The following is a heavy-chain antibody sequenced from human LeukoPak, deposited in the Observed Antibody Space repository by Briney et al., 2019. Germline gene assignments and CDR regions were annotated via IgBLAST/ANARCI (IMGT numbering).Heavy chain of an antibody. D-gene: IGHD6-19*01. CDR3: ARETPDSSGWD. V-gene: IGHV3-7*01. CDR1: GFTFSYYG. Sequence: GGSLRLSCAASGFTFSYYGMSWVRQAPGKGLEWVANIKQDGSEKNYVDPVKGRFIISRDNAKNSLYLQMNSLRAEDTAVYYCARETPDSSGWDWGQGTLVTVSS. J-gene: IGHJ4*02. CDR2: IKQDGSEK.